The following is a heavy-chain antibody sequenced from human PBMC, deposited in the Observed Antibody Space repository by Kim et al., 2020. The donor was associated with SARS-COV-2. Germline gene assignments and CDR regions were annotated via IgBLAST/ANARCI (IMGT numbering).Heavy chain of an antibody. J-gene: IGHJ4*02. V-gene: IGHV1-24*01. D-gene: IGHD6-13*01. Sequence: IDAQKFQGRVTMTEDTSTDTTYMELSSLRSEDTAVYYCATGIAAADLLDYWGQGTLVTVSS. CDR3: ATGIAAADLLDY.